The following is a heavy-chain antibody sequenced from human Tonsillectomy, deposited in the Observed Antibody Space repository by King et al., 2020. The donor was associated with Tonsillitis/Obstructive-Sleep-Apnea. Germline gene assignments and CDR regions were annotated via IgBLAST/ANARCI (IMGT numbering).Heavy chain of an antibody. D-gene: IGHD2-2*01. V-gene: IGHV1-46*01. CDR1: GYTFTSYY. CDR3: ARGGGYCSSTSCFRVDY. J-gene: IGHJ4*02. CDR2: INPSGGST. Sequence: VQLVESGAEVKKPGASVKVSCKASGYTFTSYYMHWVRQAPGQGLEWMGIINPSGGSTSYAQKFQGKVTMTRDTSTSTVYMELSSLRSEDTAVYYCARGGGYCSSTSCFRVDYWGQGTLVTVSS.